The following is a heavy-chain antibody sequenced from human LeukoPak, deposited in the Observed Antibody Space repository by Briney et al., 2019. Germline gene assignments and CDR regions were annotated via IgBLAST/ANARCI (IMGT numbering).Heavy chain of an antibody. CDR3: ARSPGDYDSSGQGGIY. Sequence: KTSQTLSLTCTVSGGSISSGGYYWSWIRQPPGKGLEWIGYIYHSGSTYYNPSLKSRVTISVDRSKNQFSLKLSSVTAADTAVYYCARSPGDYDSSGQGGIYWGQGTLVTVSS. CDR2: IYHSGST. D-gene: IGHD3-22*01. CDR1: GGSISSGGYY. V-gene: IGHV4-30-2*01. J-gene: IGHJ4*02.